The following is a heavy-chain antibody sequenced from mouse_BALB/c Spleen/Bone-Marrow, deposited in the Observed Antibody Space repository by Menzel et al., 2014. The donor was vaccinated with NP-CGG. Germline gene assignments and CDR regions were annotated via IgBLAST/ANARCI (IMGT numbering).Heavy chain of an antibody. J-gene: IGHJ4*01. V-gene: IGHV1-87*01. D-gene: IGHD2-4*01. CDR2: IYPGDGEA. CDR3: ARGEGLRRSYYALDY. Sequence: VHLVESGAELARPGASVKLSCKASGYTFTTYWMQWVKQRPGQGLECIGAIYPGDGEARYTQKFKGKASLTADKSSSTAYMQLSSLASEDSAVYYCARGEGLRRSYYALDYWGQGTSVTVSS. CDR1: GYTFTTYW.